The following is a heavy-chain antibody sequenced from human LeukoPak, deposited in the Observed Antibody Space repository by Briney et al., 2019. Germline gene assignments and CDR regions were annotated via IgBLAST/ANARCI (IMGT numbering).Heavy chain of an antibody. Sequence: SETLSLTCTVSGGSISSSSYYWGWIRQPPGKGLEWIGSIYYSGSTYYNPSLKSRVTISVDTSKNQFSLKLSSVTAADTAVYYCARGLDYGDFQMDVWGKGTTVTVSS. CDR2: IYYSGST. CDR1: GGSISSSSYY. J-gene: IGHJ6*04. D-gene: IGHD4-17*01. CDR3: ARGLDYGDFQMDV. V-gene: IGHV4-39*01.